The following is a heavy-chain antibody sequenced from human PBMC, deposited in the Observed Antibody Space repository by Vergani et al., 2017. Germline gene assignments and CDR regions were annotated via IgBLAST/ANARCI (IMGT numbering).Heavy chain of an antibody. CDR3: ARGPRLSIVVVKGMDV. CDR2: IYHSGST. Sequence: QVQLQESGPGLVKPSETLSLTCAVSGYSISSGYYWGWIRQPPGKGLEWIGSIYHSGSTNYNPSLKSRVTISVDTSKNQFSLKLSSVTAADTAVYYCARGPRLSIVVVKGMDVWGQGTTVTVSS. J-gene: IGHJ6*02. D-gene: IGHD2-2*01. CDR1: GYSISSGYY. V-gene: IGHV4-38-2*01.